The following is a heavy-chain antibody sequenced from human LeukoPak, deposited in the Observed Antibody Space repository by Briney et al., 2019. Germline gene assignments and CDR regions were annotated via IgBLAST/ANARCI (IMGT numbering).Heavy chain of an antibody. Sequence: SVKVSCKASGYTFTGYYMHWVRQAPGQGLEWMGRIIPILGIANYAQKFQGRVTITADKSTSTAYMELSSLRSEDTAVYYCARWGNWNDPYYFDYWGQGTLVTVSS. CDR3: ARWGNWNDPYYFDY. CDR1: GYTFTGYY. V-gene: IGHV1-69*02. CDR2: IIPILGIA. D-gene: IGHD1-20*01. J-gene: IGHJ4*02.